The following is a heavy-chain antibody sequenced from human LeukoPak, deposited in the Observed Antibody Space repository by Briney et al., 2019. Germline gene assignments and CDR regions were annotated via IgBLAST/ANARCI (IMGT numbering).Heavy chain of an antibody. CDR2: ISGSGGST. Sequence: GGSLRLSCAASGFTFSSYAMSWVRQAPGKGLEWVSAISGSGGSTYYADSVKGRFTISRDNSKNTLYLQMNSLRAEDTAVYYCAKGAIDHDYGNYYFDYWGQGTLVTVSS. D-gene: IGHD4-17*01. V-gene: IGHV3-23*01. CDR3: AKGAIDHDYGNYYFDY. CDR1: GFTFSSYA. J-gene: IGHJ4*02.